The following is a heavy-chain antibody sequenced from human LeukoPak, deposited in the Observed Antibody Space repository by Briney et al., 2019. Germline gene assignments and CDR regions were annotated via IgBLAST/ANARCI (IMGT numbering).Heavy chain of an antibody. J-gene: IGHJ4*02. CDR3: AKEGSGYSSGWYVGY. V-gene: IGHV3-74*01. CDR1: GFTFSTYS. CDR2: IKPDGTTT. D-gene: IGHD6-19*01. Sequence: GGSLRLSCAASGFTFSTYSMHWVRQTPGKGLVWVSRIKPDGTTTNYADSVKGRFTISRDNSKNTLYLQMNSLRAEDTAVYYCAKEGSGYSSGWYVGYWGQGTLVTVSS.